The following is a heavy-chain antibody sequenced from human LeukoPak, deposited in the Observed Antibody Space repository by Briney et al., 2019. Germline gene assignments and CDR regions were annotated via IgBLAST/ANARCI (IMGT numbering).Heavy chain of an antibody. D-gene: IGHD3-16*02. Sequence: SETLSLTCTVSGGSISSSSYYWGWIRQPPVKGLEWIGSIYYSGSTYYNPSLKSRVTISVDTSKNQFSLKLSSVTAADTAVYYCARSRMITFGGVIAAPEHWFDPWGQGTLVTVSS. CDR2: IYYSGST. V-gene: IGHV4-39*07. J-gene: IGHJ5*02. CDR3: ARSRMITFGGVIAAPEHWFDP. CDR1: GGSISSSSYY.